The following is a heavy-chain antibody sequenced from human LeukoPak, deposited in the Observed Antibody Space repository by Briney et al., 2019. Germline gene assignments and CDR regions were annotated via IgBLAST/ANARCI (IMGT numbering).Heavy chain of an antibody. D-gene: IGHD3-10*01. J-gene: IGHJ5*02. CDR2: IYYSGNT. Sequence: SETLSLTCTVSGGSISSYYWSWIRQPPGKGLEWIEYIYYSGNTNYNSSLESRVTISVDTSKNQFSLRLNSVTAADTAVYYCVRGRAWFDPWGQGTLVTVSS. CDR3: VRGRAWFDP. CDR1: GGSISSYY. V-gene: IGHV4-59*01.